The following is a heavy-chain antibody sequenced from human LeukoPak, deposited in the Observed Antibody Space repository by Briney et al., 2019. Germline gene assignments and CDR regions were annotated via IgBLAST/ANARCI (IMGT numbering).Heavy chain of an antibody. V-gene: IGHV1-3*01. Sequence: GASVKVSFKASGGTFSSYAISWVRQAPGQGLEWMGWINAGNGNTKYSQKFQGRVTITRDTSASTAYMELSSLRSEDTAVYYCARADVVVAATYYFDYWGQGTLVTVSS. CDR2: INAGNGNT. CDR1: GGTFSSYA. D-gene: IGHD2-15*01. CDR3: ARADVVVAATYYFDY. J-gene: IGHJ4*02.